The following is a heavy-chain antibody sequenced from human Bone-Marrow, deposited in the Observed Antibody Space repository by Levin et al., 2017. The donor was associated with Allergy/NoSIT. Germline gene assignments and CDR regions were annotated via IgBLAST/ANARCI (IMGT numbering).Heavy chain of an antibody. J-gene: IGHJ6*02. D-gene: IGHD3-3*01. CDR1: GFPFSSYS. Sequence: GGSLRLSCAASGFPFSSYSMNWVRQAPGKGLEWISYVGTRSATIFYADSVEGRFTISRDDAKDSLYLQMNSLRAEDTAVYYCARDPDQLTVFGLDVWGQGTTVIVSS. CDR3: ARDPDQLTVFGLDV. V-gene: IGHV3-48*04. CDR2: VGTRSATI.